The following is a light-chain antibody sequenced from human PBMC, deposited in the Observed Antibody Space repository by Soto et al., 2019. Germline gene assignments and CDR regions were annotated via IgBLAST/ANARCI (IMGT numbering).Light chain of an antibody. CDR1: QSISRY. V-gene: IGKV1-39*01. CDR2: AAS. J-gene: IGKJ4*01. CDR3: QHSYSTPLLT. Sequence: DIQMTQSPSSLSASVGDRVTITCRASQSISRYLNWYQQKPGKAPKLLIYAASSLQSGVPSRFSGSGSGTDFTLTISSLQPDDFATYYCQHSYSTPLLTFGGGNKVAIK.